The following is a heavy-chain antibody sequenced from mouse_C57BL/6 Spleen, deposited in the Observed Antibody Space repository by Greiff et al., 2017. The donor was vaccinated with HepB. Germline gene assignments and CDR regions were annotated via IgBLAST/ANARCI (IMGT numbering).Heavy chain of an antibody. D-gene: IGHD1-1*01. Sequence: QVQLKQPGAELVKPGASVKMSCKASGYTFTSYWITWVKQRPGQGLEWIGDIYPGSGSTNYNEKFKSKATLTVDTSSSTAYMQLSSLTSEDSAVYYCARLTAYGSAYYYAMDYWGQGTSVTVSS. CDR1: GYTFTSYW. J-gene: IGHJ4*01. CDR2: IYPGSGST. V-gene: IGHV1-55*01. CDR3: ARLTAYGSAYYYAMDY.